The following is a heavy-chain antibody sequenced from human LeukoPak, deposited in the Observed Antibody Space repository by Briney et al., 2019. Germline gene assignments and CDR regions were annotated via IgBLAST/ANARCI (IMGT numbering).Heavy chain of an antibody. V-gene: IGHV3-15*01. CDR1: GFTISNAW. CDR2: IKTKTDGGTT. CDR3: TATLGY. J-gene: IGHJ4*02. Sequence: GRSLRLSCAAPGFTISNAWMTWVRQAPGKGLEWVGRIKTKTDGGTTDYAAPVKGRFTISRDDSKNTLYLQMNSLKTEDTAVYSCTATLGYWGQGTLVTVSS.